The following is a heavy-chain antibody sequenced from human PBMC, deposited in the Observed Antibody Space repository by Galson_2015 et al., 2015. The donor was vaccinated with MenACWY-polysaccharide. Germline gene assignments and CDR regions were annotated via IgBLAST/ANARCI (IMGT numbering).Heavy chain of an antibody. D-gene: IGHD2/OR15-2a*01. V-gene: IGHV3-33*01. J-gene: IGHJ3*02. CDR3: AREGRRILFPSFDT. CDR2: IQYDGSNK. Sequence: SLRLSCAASGSRFSNSGMHWVRQAPGKGLEWVAVIQYDGSNKVYADSVKGRFTISRDNSKNTVFLEMNTLGVEDTAVYYCAREGRRILFPSFDTWGQGTMAAVSS. CDR1: GSRFSNSG.